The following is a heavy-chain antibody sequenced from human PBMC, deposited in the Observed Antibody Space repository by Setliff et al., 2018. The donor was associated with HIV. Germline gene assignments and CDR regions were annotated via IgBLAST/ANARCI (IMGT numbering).Heavy chain of an antibody. CDR2: VYYNGAT. CDR3: ARHEGYNDFLTGYFRYKWYDP. V-gene: IGHV4-39*01. Sequence: SETLSLTCTVSGGSIASSTHYWAWIRQPPGKGLEWIGSVYYNGATDHNPSLKSRVTISVDTSNQQFSLKLSSVTAADAAVYYCARHEGYNDFLTGYFRYKWYDPWGQGTLVTVSS. CDR1: GGSIASSTHY. D-gene: IGHD3-9*01. J-gene: IGHJ5*02.